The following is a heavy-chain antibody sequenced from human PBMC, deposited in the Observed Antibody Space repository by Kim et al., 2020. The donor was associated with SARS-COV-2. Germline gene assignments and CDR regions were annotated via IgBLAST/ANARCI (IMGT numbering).Heavy chain of an antibody. V-gene: IGHV1-2*02. J-gene: IGHJ6*02. CDR3: AREIAVAGRYYYGMDV. CDR2: INPNSGGT. D-gene: IGHD6-19*01. Sequence: ASVKVSCKASGYTFTGYYMHWVRQAPGQGLEWMGWINPNSGGTNYAQKFQGRVTMTRDTSISTAYMELSRLRSDDTAVYYCAREIAVAGRYYYGMDVWGQGTTVTVSS. CDR1: GYTFTGYY.